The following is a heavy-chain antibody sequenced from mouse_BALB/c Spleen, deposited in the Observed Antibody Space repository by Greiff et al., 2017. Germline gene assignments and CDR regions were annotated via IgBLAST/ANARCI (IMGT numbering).Heavy chain of an antibody. J-gene: IGHJ3*01. CDR1: GDSITSGY. CDR3: ARALIYYDYPWFAY. CDR2: ISYSGST. Sequence: EVMLVESGPSLVKPSQTLSLTCSVTGDSITSGYWNWIRKFPGNKLEYMGYISYSGSTYYNPSLKSRISITRDTSKNQYYLQLNSVTTEDTATYYCARALIYYDYPWFAYWGQGTLVTVSA. V-gene: IGHV3-8*02. D-gene: IGHD2-4*01.